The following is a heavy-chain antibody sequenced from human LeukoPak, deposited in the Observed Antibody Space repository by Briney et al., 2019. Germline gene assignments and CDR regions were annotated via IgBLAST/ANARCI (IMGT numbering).Heavy chain of an antibody. CDR3: ARHLPSMVRGVIITHFDY. Sequence: SETLSLTCTVSGGSISSSSYYWGWVRQPPGRGLEWIGSIYYRGSTNYNPSLKSRVTISVDTSKNQFSLKLSSVTAADTAVYYCARHLPSMVRGVIITHFDYWGQGTLVTVSS. CDR2: IYYRGST. V-gene: IGHV4-39*01. CDR1: GGSISSSSYY. J-gene: IGHJ4*02. D-gene: IGHD3-10*01.